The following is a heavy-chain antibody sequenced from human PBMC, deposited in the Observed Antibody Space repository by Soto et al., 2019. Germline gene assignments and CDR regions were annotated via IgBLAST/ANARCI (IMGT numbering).Heavy chain of an antibody. CDR2: IIPPFDTP. D-gene: IGHD3-10*01. J-gene: IGHJ6*02. CDR1: GGTFNNYG. CDR3: QADEKFAQLSTV. Sequence: SVKVSCKASGGTFNNYGFTWVRQVPGQGLEWMGGIIPPFDTPYSVQKFVGRVTMTADESSGTVYMELSSLTSEDTAVYFCQADEKFAQLSTVWGPGTTVTVSS. V-gene: IGHV1-69*13.